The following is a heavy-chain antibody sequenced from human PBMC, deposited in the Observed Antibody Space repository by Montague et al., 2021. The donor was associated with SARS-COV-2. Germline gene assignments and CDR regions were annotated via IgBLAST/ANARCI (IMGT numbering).Heavy chain of an antibody. D-gene: IGHD3-3*01. CDR2: LSGSSTHK. CDR3: ARGYLDVWSGNHYGMDV. Sequence: SLRLSCAASGFTFSNYFMNWVRQAPGRGLEWVSSLSGSSTHKYYSDSLKGRFTISRDNAKNSLYLQINSLRAEDTAVYYCARGYLDVWSGNHYGMDVWGQGTTVTVSS. V-gene: IGHV3-21*01. J-gene: IGHJ6*02. CDR1: GFTFSNYF.